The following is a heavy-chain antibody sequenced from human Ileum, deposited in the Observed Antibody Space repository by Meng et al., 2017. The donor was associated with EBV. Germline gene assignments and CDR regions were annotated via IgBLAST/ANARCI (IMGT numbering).Heavy chain of an antibody. Sequence: TLDESGPALVKPTQTLTLTCPFSGFSLCTSGLGVGWLRQPPGKALEWLALIYWDDDKRYSPSLKSRLTITKDTSKNQVVLTMTNMDPVDTATYYCAYSDPLEMATCFDYWGQGTLVTVSS. V-gene: IGHV2-5*02. CDR3: AYSDPLEMATCFDY. D-gene: IGHD5-24*01. CDR1: GFSLCTSGLG. J-gene: IGHJ4*02. CDR2: IYWDDDK.